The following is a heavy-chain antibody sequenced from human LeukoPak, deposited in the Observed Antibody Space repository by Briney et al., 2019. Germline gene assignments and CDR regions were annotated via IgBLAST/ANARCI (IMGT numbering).Heavy chain of an antibody. V-gene: IGHV1-46*01. Sequence: ASVKDSCKASGFTFTNYHLHWGRQAPGQGLEWMGIITPSGDSTTYAQKFQGRFTMSRDASTSTLYMELSSLRSEDTALYYCARPTLRSFSLAFDLWGQGTMVTVSS. CDR2: ITPSGDST. CDR3: ARPTLRSFSLAFDL. J-gene: IGHJ3*01. CDR1: GFTFTNYH. D-gene: IGHD1-26*01.